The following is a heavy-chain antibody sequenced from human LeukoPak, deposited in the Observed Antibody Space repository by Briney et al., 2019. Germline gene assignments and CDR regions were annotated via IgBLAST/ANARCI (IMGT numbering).Heavy chain of an antibody. J-gene: IGHJ4*02. CDR2: IIPILGTA. CDR1: GGTFSSYA. V-gene: IGHV1-69*13. D-gene: IGHD6-19*01. Sequence: ASVKVSCKASGGTFSSYAISWVRQAPGQGLEWMGGIIPILGTANYAQKFQGRVTITADESTSTAYMELSSLRSEDTAVYYCASGQRSSGWYGLGYWGQGTLVTVSS. CDR3: ASGQRSSGWYGLGY.